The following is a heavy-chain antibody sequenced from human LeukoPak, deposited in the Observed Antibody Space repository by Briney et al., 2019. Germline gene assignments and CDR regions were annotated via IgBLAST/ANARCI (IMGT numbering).Heavy chain of an antibody. CDR1: GFTFSSYS. D-gene: IGHD1-26*01. Sequence: GGSLRLSCAASGFTFSSYSMNWVRQAPGKGLEWVSFISGRSNYIYYADSVRGRFTISRDNAKNSLYLQMNSLRAEDTAVYYCARLYSGSYYLFDYWGQGTLVTVSS. J-gene: IGHJ4*02. CDR3: ARLYSGSYYLFDY. V-gene: IGHV3-21*01. CDR2: ISGRSNYI.